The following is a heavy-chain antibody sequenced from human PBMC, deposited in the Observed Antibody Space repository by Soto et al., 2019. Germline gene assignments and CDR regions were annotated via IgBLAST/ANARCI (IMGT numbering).Heavy chain of an antibody. CDR1: EGTFSSYT. D-gene: IGHD2-15*01. V-gene: IGHV1-69*02. Sequence: ASVKVSCKASEGTFSSYTISWVRQAPGQGLEWMGRIIPILGIANYAQKFQGRVTITADKSTSTAYMELSSLRSEDTAVYYCARGESPRYCSGGSCYMYYFDYWGQGTLVTVSS. J-gene: IGHJ4*02. CDR3: ARGESPRYCSGGSCYMYYFDY. CDR2: IIPILGIA.